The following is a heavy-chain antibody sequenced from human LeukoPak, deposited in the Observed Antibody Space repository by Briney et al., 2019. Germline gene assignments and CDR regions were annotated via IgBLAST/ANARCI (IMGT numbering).Heavy chain of an antibody. J-gene: IGHJ4*02. D-gene: IGHD6-13*01. V-gene: IGHV4-59*12. CDR3: ARPRRSSSWYDRYYFDY. CDR1: GGSISSYY. CDR2: IYYSGST. Sequence: SETLSLTCTVSGGSISSYYWSWIRQPPGKGLEWIGYIYYSGSTNYNPSLKSRVTISVDTSNNQFSLKLSSVTAADTAVYYCARPRRSSSWYDRYYFDYWGQGTLVTVSS.